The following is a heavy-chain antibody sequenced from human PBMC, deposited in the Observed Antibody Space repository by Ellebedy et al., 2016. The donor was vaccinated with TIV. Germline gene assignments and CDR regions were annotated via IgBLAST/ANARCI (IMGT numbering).Heavy chain of an antibody. CDR2: ISWNSGSI. CDR3: ARDHTASGSLDS. V-gene: IGHV3-9*01. J-gene: IGHJ4*02. D-gene: IGHD3-10*01. Sequence: GGSLRLSXAASGFTFDDYAMHWVRQAPGKGLEWVSGISWNSGSIGYVDSVKGRFTISRDNAKNSLYLQMNSLSAEDTAVYFCARDHTASGSLDSWGQGTLVTVSS. CDR1: GFTFDDYA.